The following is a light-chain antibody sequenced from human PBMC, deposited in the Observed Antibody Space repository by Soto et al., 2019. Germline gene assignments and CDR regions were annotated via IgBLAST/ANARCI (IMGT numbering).Light chain of an antibody. CDR1: QSISNY. V-gene: IGKV1-39*01. CDR3: QQSYGTPLT. J-gene: IGKJ4*01. Sequence: DMEMTQSPSSLSASVGDRVTITCRASQSISNYLTWYQHKSGKVPKLLISAASILQSGVPTRFSGSGSETDFTLSIHSLQPEEFPTYYCQQSYGTPLTFGGGTKIEIK. CDR2: AAS.